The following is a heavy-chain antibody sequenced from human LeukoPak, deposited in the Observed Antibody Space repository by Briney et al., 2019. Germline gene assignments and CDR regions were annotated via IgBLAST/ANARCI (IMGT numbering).Heavy chain of an antibody. J-gene: IGHJ4*02. CDR1: GGSISSYY. CDR3: ARHRAYSSSSPFDY. D-gene: IGHD6-6*01. Sequence: SETLSLTCTVSGGSISSYYWSWIRQPPGKGLELIGYIYYSGSTNYNPSLKSRVTISVDTSKNQFSLKLSSVTAADTAVYYCARHRAYSSSSPFDYWGQGTLVTVSS. CDR2: IYYSGST. V-gene: IGHV4-59*01.